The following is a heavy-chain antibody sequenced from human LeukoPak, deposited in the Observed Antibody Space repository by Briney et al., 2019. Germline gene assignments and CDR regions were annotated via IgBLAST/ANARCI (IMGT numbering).Heavy chain of an antibody. V-gene: IGHV3-74*01. Sequence: QPGGSLRLSCSASGFAFSSHWMHWVRQAPGKGLMWVARVNNDGSSPNYADSVKGRFTISRDNAKSTLYLRMDGLRAEDTAVYYCARVDFGDSVFDYWGQGTLVTVSS. CDR1: GFAFSSHW. CDR3: ARVDFGDSVFDY. CDR2: VNNDGSSP. J-gene: IGHJ4*02. D-gene: IGHD4-17*01.